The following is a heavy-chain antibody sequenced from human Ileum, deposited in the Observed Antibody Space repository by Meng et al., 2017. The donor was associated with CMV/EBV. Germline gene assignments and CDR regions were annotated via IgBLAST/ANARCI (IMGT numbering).Heavy chain of an antibody. CDR1: GFTVSSNY. V-gene: IGHV3-53*01. CDR3: ASWLVRVY. Sequence: SLRLSCAASGFTVSSNYMSWVRQAQGKGLEWVSVIYSGGSTYYADSVKGRFTISRDNSKNTLYLQMNSLRAEDTAVYYCASWLVRVYWGQGTLVTVSS. J-gene: IGHJ4*02. CDR2: IYSGGST. D-gene: IGHD6-19*01.